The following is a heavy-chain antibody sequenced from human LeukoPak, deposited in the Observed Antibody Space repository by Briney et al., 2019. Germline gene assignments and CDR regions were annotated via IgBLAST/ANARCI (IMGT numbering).Heavy chain of an antibody. J-gene: IGHJ5*02. CDR2: IYTSGST. CDR3: ARGLGAPYGSATNNWFDP. CDR1: GGSISSGSYY. V-gene: IGHV4-61*02. Sequence: KPSETLSLTCTVSGGSISSGSYYWSWIRQPAGKGLEWIGRIYTSGSTNYNPSLKSRVTISVDTSKNQFSLKLSSVTAADTAAYYCARGLGAPYGSATNNWFDPWGQGTLVTVSS. D-gene: IGHD3-10*01.